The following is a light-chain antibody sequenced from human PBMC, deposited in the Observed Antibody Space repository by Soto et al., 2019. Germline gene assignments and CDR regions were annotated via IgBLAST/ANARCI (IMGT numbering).Light chain of an antibody. CDR1: QSIRHY. CDR2: GAS. Sequence: DIQMTQSPPTLSASVGDRVTITCRASQSIRHYLAWYQQMPGKAPKLLICGASTLQSGVPSRFSGSGSGTEFTLTISSLQPDDFGTYFCQHHNSYSQTFGQGTKVDIK. V-gene: IGKV1-5*01. CDR3: QHHNSYSQT. J-gene: IGKJ1*01.